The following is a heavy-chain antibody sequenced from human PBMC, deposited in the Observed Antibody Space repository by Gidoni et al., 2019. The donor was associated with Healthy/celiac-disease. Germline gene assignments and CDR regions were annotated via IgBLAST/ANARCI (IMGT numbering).Heavy chain of an antibody. D-gene: IGHD6-19*01. CDR3: AKDSGGGGVAGNFDY. CDR2: ISWNSGSI. Sequence: EVQLVESGGGLVQPGRSLRLSCAASGFPFDDYAMHWVRQAPGKGLEWVSGISWNSGSIGYADSVKGRFTISRDNAKNSLYLQMNSLRAEDTALYYCAKDSGGGGVAGNFDYWGQGTLVTVSS. V-gene: IGHV3-9*01. J-gene: IGHJ4*02. CDR1: GFPFDDYA.